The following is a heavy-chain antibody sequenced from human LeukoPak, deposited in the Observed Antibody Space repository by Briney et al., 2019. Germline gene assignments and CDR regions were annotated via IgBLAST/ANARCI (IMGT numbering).Heavy chain of an antibody. J-gene: IGHJ3*02. D-gene: IGHD1-1*01. CDR2: INGDGDGK. CDR1: GFSFRRFW. Sequence: GGSLRLSCAGSGFSFRRFWMTWVRQAPGRGLEWVANINGDGDGKRYADSVKDRFTISRDNARSLVFLQIHSRRDEDTALYYCARDSSPDSATTYYDALDMWGQGTMVTVSS. CDR3: ARDSSPDSATTYYDALDM. V-gene: IGHV3-7*01.